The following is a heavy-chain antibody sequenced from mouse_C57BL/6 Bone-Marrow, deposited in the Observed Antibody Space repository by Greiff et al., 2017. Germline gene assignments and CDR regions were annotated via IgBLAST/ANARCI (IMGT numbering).Heavy chain of an antibody. CDR1: GYTFTSYD. CDR3: ARPYYYGGNYFDY. J-gene: IGHJ2*01. V-gene: IGHV1-85*01. CDR2: IYPRDGST. Sequence: VKLVESGPELVKPGASVKLSCKASGYTFTSYDINWVKQRPGQGLEWIGWIYPRDGSTKYNEKFKGKATLTVDTSSSTAYMELHSLTSEDSAVYFCARPYYYGGNYFDYWGQGTTLTVSS. D-gene: IGHD1-1*01.